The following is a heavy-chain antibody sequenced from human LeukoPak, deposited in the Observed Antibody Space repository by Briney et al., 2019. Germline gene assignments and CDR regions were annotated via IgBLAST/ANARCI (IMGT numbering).Heavy chain of an antibody. J-gene: IGHJ4*02. Sequence: PGGSLRLSCAASGFTFSNAWMSWVRQAPGKGLEWVGRIKGKTDGGTTEYAAPVKGRFTISRDDSKNTLYLQMNSLKTEDTAVYYCTVQLSQWGQGTLVTVSS. CDR1: GFTFSNAW. V-gene: IGHV3-15*01. CDR2: IKGKTDGGTT. D-gene: IGHD6-6*01. CDR3: TVQLSQ.